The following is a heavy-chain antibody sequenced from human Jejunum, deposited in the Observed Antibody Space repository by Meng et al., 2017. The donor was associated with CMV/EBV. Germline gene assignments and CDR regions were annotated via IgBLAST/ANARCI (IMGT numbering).Heavy chain of an antibody. Sequence: CAASGFNFNSYAMHWVRQAPGKGLEWVALMSYDGGNIQYADSVKGRFTISRENSKNMVYLQVNSLRAEDAAVYYCARGNGSGSYLIEYWGQGTLVTVSS. V-gene: IGHV3-30-3*01. CDR1: GFNFNSYA. CDR3: ARGNGSGSYLIEY. CDR2: MSYDGGNI. J-gene: IGHJ4*02. D-gene: IGHD3-10*01.